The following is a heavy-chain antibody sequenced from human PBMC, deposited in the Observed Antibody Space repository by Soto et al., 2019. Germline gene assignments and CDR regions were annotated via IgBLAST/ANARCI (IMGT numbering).Heavy chain of an antibody. D-gene: IGHD2-21*02. CDR2: IYHTGST. CDR3: ARDLWGYCGTDCYPLDV. CDR1: GCSISSGDYY. V-gene: IGHV4-61*08. J-gene: IGHJ6*02. Sequence: SETLSLTCTVSGCSISSGDYYWSWIRQPPGKGLEWIGYIYHTGSTVYNPSFKSRVTISVDTSKNQFSLKLNSVTAADTAVYYCARDLWGYCGTDCYPLDVWGQGTTVTVSS.